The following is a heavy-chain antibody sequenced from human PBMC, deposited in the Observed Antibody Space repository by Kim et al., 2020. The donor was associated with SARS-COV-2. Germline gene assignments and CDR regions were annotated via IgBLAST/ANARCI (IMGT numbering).Heavy chain of an antibody. D-gene: IGHD3-22*01. CDR2: ISSDVSIT. Sequence: GGSLRLSCAASGLSISNYWMHWVRQAPGKGLVWVARISSDVSITNYADLVKGRFTISRDNARNTLYLQMDSLRAEDTAVYYCVPGYYCTMYVWGQGTTVIVSS. V-gene: IGHV3-74*01. CDR1: GLSISNYW. J-gene: IGHJ6*02. CDR3: VPGYYCTMYV.